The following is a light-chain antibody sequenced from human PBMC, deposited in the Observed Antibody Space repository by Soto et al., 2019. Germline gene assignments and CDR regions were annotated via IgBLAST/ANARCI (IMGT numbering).Light chain of an antibody. J-gene: IGLJ3*02. CDR3: SSYTSSSTLV. V-gene: IGLV2-14*01. Sequence: QSALTQPASVSGSPGQSITISCTGTSSDVGGYNYVSWYQQHPGKAPKLMIYEVSNRPSGVSNRFSGSKSGNTASLTIYGLQAEDEADYYCSSYTSSSTLVFGGGTQLTV. CDR1: SSDVGGYNY. CDR2: EVS.